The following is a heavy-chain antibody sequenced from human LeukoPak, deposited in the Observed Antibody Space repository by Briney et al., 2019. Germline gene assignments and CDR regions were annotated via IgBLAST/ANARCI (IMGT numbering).Heavy chain of an antibody. CDR2: IYYTGST. CDR3: ASVTMVRGVDY. CDR1: GGFISSSSYY. D-gene: IGHD3-10*01. Sequence: SETLSLTCAVSGGFISSSSYYWDWIRQPPGKGLEWIGNIYYTGSTYYNPSLKSRVTISVDTSKNQFSLKLSSVTAADTAVYYCASVTMVRGVDYWGQGTLVTVSS. V-gene: IGHV4-39*07. J-gene: IGHJ4*02.